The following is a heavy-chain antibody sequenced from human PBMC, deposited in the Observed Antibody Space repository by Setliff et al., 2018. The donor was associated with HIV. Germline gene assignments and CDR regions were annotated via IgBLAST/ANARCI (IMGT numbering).Heavy chain of an antibody. CDR3: TRWIVGSSNIFAFDI. V-gene: IGHV1-8*01. Sequence: GASVKVSCKASGYTLTDFDIYWMRQASGQGLEWLGWINPKSGNTAYAQSFQGRVTLTTNIAISTVDMELSSLSSEDTAVYYCTRWIVGSSNIFAFDIWGQGTLVTVSS. D-gene: IGHD1-26*01. CDR2: INPKSGNT. J-gene: IGHJ3*02. CDR1: GYTLTDFD.